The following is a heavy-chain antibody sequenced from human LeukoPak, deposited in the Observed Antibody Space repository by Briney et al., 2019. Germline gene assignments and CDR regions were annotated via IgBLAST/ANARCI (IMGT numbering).Heavy chain of an antibody. CDR3: ARADKDGYGFFGFDY. J-gene: IGHJ4*02. CDR1: GFAFDDYG. V-gene: IGHV3-20*04. Sequence: GGSLGLSCAASGFAFDDYGMSWVRQAPGKGLEWVSGINWNGGSIGYADSVKGRFTISRDNAKNSLYLQINSLRAEDTALYYCARADKDGYGFFGFDYWGQGTLVTVSS. CDR2: INWNGGSI. D-gene: IGHD5-18*01.